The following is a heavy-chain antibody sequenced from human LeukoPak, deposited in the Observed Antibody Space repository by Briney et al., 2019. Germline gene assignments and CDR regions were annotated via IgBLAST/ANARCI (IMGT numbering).Heavy chain of an antibody. V-gene: IGHV4-30-4*01. Sequence: SQTLSLTCSVSGGSISSGDFYWTWIRQPPGKGLEWIGYIHYGGTTYYNPSLNRRLIMSVDSSKNHFSPTLSSVTAADTAVYYCARDRSGGGAESDAFDIWGQGTMVTVSS. J-gene: IGHJ3*02. CDR3: ARDRSGGGAESDAFDI. CDR2: IHYGGTT. CDR1: GGSISSGDFY. D-gene: IGHD1-26*01.